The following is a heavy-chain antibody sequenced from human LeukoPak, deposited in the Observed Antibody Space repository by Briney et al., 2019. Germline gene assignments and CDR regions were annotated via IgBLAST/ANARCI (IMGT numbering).Heavy chain of an antibody. CDR2: INHSGST. J-gene: IGHJ4*02. V-gene: IGHV4-34*01. CDR3: AIGQASSFDY. CDR1: GGSFSGYY. Sequence: SETLSLTCAVYGGSFSGYYWSWIRQPPGKGLEWIGEINHSGSTNYNPSLKSRVTISVDTSKNQFSLKLSSVTAADTAVYYCAIGQASSFDYWGQGTLVTVSS.